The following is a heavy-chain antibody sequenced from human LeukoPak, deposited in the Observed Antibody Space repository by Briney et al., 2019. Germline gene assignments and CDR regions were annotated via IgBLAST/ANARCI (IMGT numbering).Heavy chain of an antibody. J-gene: IGHJ4*02. CDR3: ARAAVPGSTTRFDY. CDR2: INPNSGGT. V-gene: IGHV1-2*02. D-gene: IGHD6-19*01. Sequence: ASVKVSCKASGYTFTGYYMHWVRQAPGQGLEWMGWINPNSGGTNYAQKFQGRVTMTRDTFISTAYMELSRLRSDDTAVYYCARAAVPGSTTRFDYWGQGTLVTVSS. CDR1: GYTFTGYY.